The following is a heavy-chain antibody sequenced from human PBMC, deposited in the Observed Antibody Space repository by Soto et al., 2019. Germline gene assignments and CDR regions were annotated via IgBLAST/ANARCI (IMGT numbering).Heavy chain of an antibody. CDR2: IYYSGST. D-gene: IGHD3-3*01. CDR3: ARDSGYYDFWSGYGPSHYYYYYGMDV. V-gene: IGHV4-59*01. CDR1: GGSTSSYY. J-gene: IGHJ6*02. Sequence: SDTLSLTCTVSGGSTSSYYWSWIRQPPGKGLEWIGYIYYSGSTNYNPSLKSRVTISVDTSKNQFSLKLSSVTAADTAVYYCARDSGYYDFWSGYGPSHYYYYYGMDVWGQGTTVTVSS.